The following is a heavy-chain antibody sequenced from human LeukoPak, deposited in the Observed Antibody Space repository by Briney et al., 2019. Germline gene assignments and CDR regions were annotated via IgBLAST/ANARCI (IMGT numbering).Heavy chain of an antibody. CDR3: ARLKAWFDP. Sequence: SETLSLTCTVSGGSISSSSYYWGWIRQPPGKGLEWIGSIYYSGSTYYNPSLKSRVTISVDTSKNQFSLKLSSVTAADTAVYYCARLKAWFDPWGQGTLVTVSS. CDR1: GGSISSSSYY. CDR2: IYYSGST. V-gene: IGHV4-39*01. J-gene: IGHJ5*02.